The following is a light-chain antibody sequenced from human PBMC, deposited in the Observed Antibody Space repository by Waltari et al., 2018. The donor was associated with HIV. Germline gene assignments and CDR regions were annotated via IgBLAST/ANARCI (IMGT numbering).Light chain of an antibody. J-gene: IGLJ2*01. V-gene: IGLV2-14*01. Sequence: QSALTQPASVSGSPGQSITISCTGSSSDVGTYHSVSLYQQHPVKAPKLIIYEVSNRPSGVSNRFSGSKSGSTASLTISGLQAEDEADYYCSSYTSGNAVLFGGGTKVTVL. CDR3: SSYTSGNAVL. CDR2: EVS. CDR1: SSDVGTYHS.